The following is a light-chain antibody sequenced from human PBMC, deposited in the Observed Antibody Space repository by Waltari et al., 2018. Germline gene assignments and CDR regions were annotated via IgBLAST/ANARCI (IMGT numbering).Light chain of an antibody. Sequence: QSVLTQPPSVSAAPGEEVTLSCSGSNSNIDTNSVSWYQQLPGSAPKLLIYDHDKRPSDIPDRFSASTSGTSAALGITGLQAGDEAVYYCGSWDRSLNAEVFGGGTKLTVL. V-gene: IGLV1-51*01. CDR3: GSWDRSLNAEV. CDR2: DHD. CDR1: NSNIDTNS. J-gene: IGLJ2*01.